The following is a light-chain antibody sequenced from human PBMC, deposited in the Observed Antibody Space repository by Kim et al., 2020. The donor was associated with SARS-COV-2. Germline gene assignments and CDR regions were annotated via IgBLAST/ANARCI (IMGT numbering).Light chain of an antibody. CDR1: QSVSVN. J-gene: IGKJ1*01. CDR2: AAS. V-gene: IGKV3-15*01. CDR3: QQYDDWPTWT. Sequence: SPGERATLTCRASQSVSVNFAGYQQKPGQAPRLLIYAASTRATGVPARFSGSGSGTEFTLTITSLQSEDSAVYYCQQYDDWPTWTFGQGTKVEIK.